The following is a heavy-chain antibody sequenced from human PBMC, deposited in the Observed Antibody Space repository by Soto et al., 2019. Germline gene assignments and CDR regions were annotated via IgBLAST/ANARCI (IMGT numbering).Heavy chain of an antibody. CDR1: GFTFSSYA. V-gene: IGHV3-23*01. Sequence: GGSLRLSCAASGFTFSSYAMSWVRQAPGKGLEWVSAISGSGGSTYYADSVKGRFTISRDNSKNTLYLQMNSLRAEDTAVYYCAKDSFDILTGYYRDPMNYWGQGTLVTVSS. D-gene: IGHD3-9*01. CDR3: AKDSFDILTGYYRDPMNY. J-gene: IGHJ4*02. CDR2: ISGSGGST.